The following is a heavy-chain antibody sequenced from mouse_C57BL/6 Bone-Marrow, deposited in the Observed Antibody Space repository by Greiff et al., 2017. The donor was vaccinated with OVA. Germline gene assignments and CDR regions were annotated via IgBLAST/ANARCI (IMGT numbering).Heavy chain of an antibody. J-gene: IGHJ4*01. CDR3: TTGGLRRPYAMDY. CDR2: IDPENGDT. CDR1: GFNIKDDY. D-gene: IGHD2-4*01. Sequence: VHVKQSGAELVRPGASVKLSCTASGFNIKDDYMHWVKQRPEQGLEWIGWIDPENGDTEYDSKFQGKATITADTSSNTAYLQLSSLTSEDTAVYYCTTGGLRRPYAMDYWGQGTSVTVSS. V-gene: IGHV14-4*01.